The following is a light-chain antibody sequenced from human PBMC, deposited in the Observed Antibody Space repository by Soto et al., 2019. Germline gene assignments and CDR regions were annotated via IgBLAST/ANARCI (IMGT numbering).Light chain of an antibody. V-gene: IGKV3-11*01. J-gene: IGKJ5*01. CDR2: DAS. CDR3: QQRSNWPIP. Sequence: IVWAQSPATLSFSPGERATLSFRAIHSVSSYLAWYQQKPFQSPRLLIYDASNRATGIPARFSGSGSGTHFTLTISSLEPEDFAVYYCQQRSNWPIPFGQGTRLEIK. CDR1: HSVSSY.